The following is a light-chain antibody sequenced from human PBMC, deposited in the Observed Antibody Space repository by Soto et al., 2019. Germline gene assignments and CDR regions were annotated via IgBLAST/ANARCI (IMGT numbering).Light chain of an antibody. CDR1: SSNIGSNT. V-gene: IGLV1-44*01. CDR2: SNN. CDR3: AVWDDSLNGPV. Sequence: QSVLTQPPSASGTPGQRVTISCSGSSSNIGSNTVNWYQQLPGTAPKLLIYSNNQRPSGVPDRFSGSKSGTSASLAISGLQSEDEADYYCAVWDDSLNGPVFGGGTKLTFL. J-gene: IGLJ2*01.